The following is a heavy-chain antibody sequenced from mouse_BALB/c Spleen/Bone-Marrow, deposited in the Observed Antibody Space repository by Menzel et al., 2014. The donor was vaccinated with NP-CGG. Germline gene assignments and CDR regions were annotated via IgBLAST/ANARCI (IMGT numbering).Heavy chain of an antibody. Sequence: DVKLVESGGGLVKPGGSLKLSCAASGFTFSTYAMSWVRRTPEKRLEWVATINSGGTYIYYADSVKGRFTISRDNAKNTLDLQMSSLRSEDTAMFYCARPRMITTSFDVWGAGTTVTVSS. J-gene: IGHJ1*01. CDR2: INSGGTYI. CDR3: ARPRMITTSFDV. D-gene: IGHD2-4*01. V-gene: IGHV5-9-3*01. CDR1: GFTFSTYA.